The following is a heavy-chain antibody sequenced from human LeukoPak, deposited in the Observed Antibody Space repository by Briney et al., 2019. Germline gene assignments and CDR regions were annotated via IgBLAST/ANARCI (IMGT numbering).Heavy chain of an antibody. V-gene: IGHV3-21*01. CDR3: AREGSSGYYIHYYYYYGMDV. D-gene: IGHD3-22*01. J-gene: IGHJ6*02. Sequence: PGGTLRLSCAASGFTFSSYSMNWVRQAPGKGLEWVSSISSSSSCIYYADSVKGRFTISRDNAKNPLYLQMNSLRAEDTAVYYCAREGSSGYYIHYYYYYGMDVWGQGTTVTVSS. CDR1: GFTFSSYS. CDR2: ISSSSSCI.